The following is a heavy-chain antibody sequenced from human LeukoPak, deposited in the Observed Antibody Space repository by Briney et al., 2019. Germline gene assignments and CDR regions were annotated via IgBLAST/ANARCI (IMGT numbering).Heavy chain of an antibody. CDR3: AREMQGWFDP. CDR1: GYTLTGYY. CDR2: INPSGGST. Sequence: ASVKVSCKASGYTLTGYYMHWARQAPGQGLEWMGIINPSGGSTTYAQKFQGRVTMTRDTSTSTVYMELSSLRSEDTAMYYCAREMQGWFDPWGQGTLVTVSS. V-gene: IGHV1-46*01. J-gene: IGHJ5*02.